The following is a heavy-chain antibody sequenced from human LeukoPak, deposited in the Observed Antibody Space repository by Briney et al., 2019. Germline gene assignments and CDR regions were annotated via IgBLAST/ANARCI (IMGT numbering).Heavy chain of an antibody. D-gene: IGHD2-15*01. CDR3: ARGGLGSCSGGSCHHYDY. CDR1: GYSFITYW. Sequence: AGESLKISCKGSGYSFITYWIGWVRQMPGKGLEWMGIIYPGDSDTRYSPSFQGQVTISADKFISTAYLQWSSLRAWDTAMYYCARGGLGSCSGGSCHHYDYWGQGTLVTVSS. CDR2: IYPGDSDT. J-gene: IGHJ4*02. V-gene: IGHV5-51*01.